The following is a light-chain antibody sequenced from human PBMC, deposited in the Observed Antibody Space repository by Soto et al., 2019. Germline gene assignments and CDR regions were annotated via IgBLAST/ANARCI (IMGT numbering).Light chain of an antibody. Sequence: GDRVTITCRASQSISTYLAWYQQKPGKAPKLLIYHASNLESGVPSRFSGSGSGTEFTLTISSLQPDDFATYYCQQYNRYSYTFGQGTQLEIK. J-gene: IGKJ2*01. CDR3: QQYNRYSYT. CDR1: QSISTY. V-gene: IGKV1-5*01. CDR2: HAS.